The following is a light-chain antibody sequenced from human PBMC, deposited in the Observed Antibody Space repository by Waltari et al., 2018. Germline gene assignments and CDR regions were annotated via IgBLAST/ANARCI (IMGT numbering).Light chain of an antibody. V-gene: IGKV2D-29*02. J-gene: IGKJ2*03. CDR1: QSLLHSNGNTY. CDR2: KVT. Sequence: DIVMTQTPLSLSVTPGEPASISCRSSQSLLHSNGNTYLHWYLQKPGQSPRLLINKVTNRESGVPDRLSGSGSGTDFTLKISRVEPEDVGVYYCMQSTKDPYSFGQGTKVEIK. CDR3: MQSTKDPYS.